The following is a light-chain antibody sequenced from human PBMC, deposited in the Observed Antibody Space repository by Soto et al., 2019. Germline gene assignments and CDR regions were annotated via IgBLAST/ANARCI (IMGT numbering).Light chain of an antibody. Sequence: IRMTQSPSSFSASTGDRVTITCRASQGISSYLAWYQQKPGKAPRLLIFAASTLQSGVPSRFSGSGSGTDFTLTISCLQSEDFATYYCQQYYSYPLTFAGGTKVEIK. J-gene: IGKJ4*01. CDR1: QGISSY. CDR3: QQYYSYPLT. CDR2: AAS. V-gene: IGKV1-8*01.